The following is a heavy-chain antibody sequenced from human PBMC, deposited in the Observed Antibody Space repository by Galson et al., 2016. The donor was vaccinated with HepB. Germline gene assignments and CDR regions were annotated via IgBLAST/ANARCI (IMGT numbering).Heavy chain of an antibody. D-gene: IGHD1-26*01. CDR2: ISGSGIST. J-gene: IGHJ4*02. Sequence: SLRLSCAASGFTFSSYAMSWVRQAPGKGLEWVSGISGSGISTYYADSVKGRFTISRDKSKNTLDLQMNSLRVEDTAVYYCAKEIGSGSPGDFDYWGQGALVTVSS. CDR1: GFTFSSYA. V-gene: IGHV3-23*01. CDR3: AKEIGSGSPGDFDY.